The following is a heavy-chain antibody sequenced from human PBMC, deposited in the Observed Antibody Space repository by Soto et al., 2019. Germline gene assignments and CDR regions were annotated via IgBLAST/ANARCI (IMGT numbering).Heavy chain of an antibody. J-gene: IGHJ5*02. Sequence: GGSLRLSCAASGFTFSDYYMSWIRQAPGKGLEWISHISDSASTMYYADSVKGRFTISGDNARKSLFLHMNSLRAEDTAVYYCARDTAFISSGLFNPWGQGTLVTVSS. CDR2: ISDSASTM. V-gene: IGHV3-11*01. CDR3: ARDTAFISSGLFNP. D-gene: IGHD3-22*01. CDR1: GFTFSDYY.